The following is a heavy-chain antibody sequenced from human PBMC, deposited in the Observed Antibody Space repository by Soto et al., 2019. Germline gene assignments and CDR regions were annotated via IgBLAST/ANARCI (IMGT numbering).Heavy chain of an antibody. J-gene: IGHJ4*02. D-gene: IGHD2-15*01. CDR3: ASEVFALCSGGSCYSI. V-gene: IGHV3-21*01. CDR2: ISSTSTYI. CDR1: GFTFSTYS. Sequence: EVQLVESGGGLVKPGEPLRLSCVVSGFTFSTYSMNWVRQAPGKGLEWVSAISSTSTYIYYADSVKGRFAISRDNAKNSLYLEMSSLRAEDTGVYYCASEVFALCSGGSCYSIWGQGTLVAVTS.